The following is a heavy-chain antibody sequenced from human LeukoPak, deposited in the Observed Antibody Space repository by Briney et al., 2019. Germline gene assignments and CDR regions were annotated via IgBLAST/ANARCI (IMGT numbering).Heavy chain of an antibody. J-gene: IGHJ4*02. CDR3: ARSSDYYGGYFDY. CDR1: DGSISGYY. V-gene: IGHV4-59*01. D-gene: IGHD3-22*01. CDR2: IYDSGST. Sequence: PSETLSLTCSVSDGSISGYYWSWIRQPPGKGLEWIGYIYDSGSTNYNPSLKSRVTISVDTSKNQFSLKLSSVTAADTAVYYCARSSDYYGGYFDYWGQGTLVTVSS.